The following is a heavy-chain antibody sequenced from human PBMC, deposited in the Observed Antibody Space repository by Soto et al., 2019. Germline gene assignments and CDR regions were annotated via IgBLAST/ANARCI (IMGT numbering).Heavy chain of an antibody. CDR2: ISYDGSNK. Sequence: GGSLRLSCAASGFTFSSYAMHWVRQAPGKGLEWVAVISYDGSNKYYADSVKGRFTIYRDNSKNTLYLQMNSLRAEDTAVYYCARDKGYSYLDLVLHGMDVWGQGTTVTVSS. CDR3: ARDKGYSYLDLVLHGMDV. D-gene: IGHD5-18*01. V-gene: IGHV3-30-3*01. J-gene: IGHJ6*02. CDR1: GFTFSSYA.